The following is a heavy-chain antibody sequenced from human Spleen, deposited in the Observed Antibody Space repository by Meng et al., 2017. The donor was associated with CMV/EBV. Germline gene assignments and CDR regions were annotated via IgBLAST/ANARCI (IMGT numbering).Heavy chain of an antibody. Sequence: GESLKISCAASGFTFSSYAMHWVRQAPGKGLEWVAVISYDGSNKYYADSVKGRFTISRDNSKNTVYLQMNSLRAEDTAVYYCARDGDIWSGYFFDYWGQGTLVTVSS. J-gene: IGHJ4*02. D-gene: IGHD3-3*01. CDR2: ISYDGSNK. CDR1: GFTFSSYA. V-gene: IGHV3-30*04. CDR3: ARDGDIWSGYFFDY.